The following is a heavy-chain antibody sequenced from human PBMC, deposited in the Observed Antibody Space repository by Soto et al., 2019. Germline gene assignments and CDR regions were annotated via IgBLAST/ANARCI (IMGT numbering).Heavy chain of an antibody. D-gene: IGHD3-22*01. CDR2: INPKSGAT. CDR1: GYRFTGYG. Sequence: ASVKVSCKASGYRFTGYGLHWVRQAPGQGLQWMGWINPKSGATDYAQKFQGWVTMTRDTSISTAYMELSRLRSDDTAVYYCAREAYYYDSSGRNQIFDYWGQGTLVTVSS. V-gene: IGHV1-2*04. J-gene: IGHJ4*02. CDR3: AREAYYYDSSGRNQIFDY.